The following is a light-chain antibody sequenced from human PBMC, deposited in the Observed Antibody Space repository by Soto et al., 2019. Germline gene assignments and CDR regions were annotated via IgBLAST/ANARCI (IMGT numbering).Light chain of an antibody. V-gene: IGLV2-14*01. CDR1: SSDVGGYIY. Sequence: QSALTQPASVSGSPGQSITISCTGTSSDVGGYIYVSWYRQHPGKAPKLMIYDVTSRPSGVSYRFSGSKSGNTASLTISGLQAEDEADYYCSSYTTSSSYVFGTGTKSPS. J-gene: IGLJ1*01. CDR3: SSYTTSSSYV. CDR2: DVT.